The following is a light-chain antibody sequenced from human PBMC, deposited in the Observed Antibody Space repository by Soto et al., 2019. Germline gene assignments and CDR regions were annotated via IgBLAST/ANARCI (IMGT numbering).Light chain of an antibody. CDR3: QQYGSSPYT. CDR2: GAS. CDR1: QSVSSNY. V-gene: IGKV3-20*01. Sequence: EIVLTQSPGTLSLSPGDRATLSCRASQSVSSNYVAWYQQKPGQAPRLLIYGASSRATGIPDRFRGSGSGTDFTLTISRLEPDDFAVYYCQQYGSSPYTFGQGTKVEIK. J-gene: IGKJ2*01.